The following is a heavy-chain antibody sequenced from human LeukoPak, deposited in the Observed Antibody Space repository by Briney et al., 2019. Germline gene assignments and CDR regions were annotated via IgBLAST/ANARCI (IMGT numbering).Heavy chain of an antibody. D-gene: IGHD2-2*01. CDR1: GGSISSGGYS. Sequence: PSETLSLTSAVSGGSISSGGYSWSWIRQPPGKGLEWIGYIYHSGSTYYNPSLKSRVTISVDRSKNQFSLKLSSVTAADTAVYYCARHRGTSFHFDYWGQGTLVTVSS. CDR3: ARHRGTSFHFDY. V-gene: IGHV4-30-2*01. J-gene: IGHJ4*02. CDR2: IYHSGST.